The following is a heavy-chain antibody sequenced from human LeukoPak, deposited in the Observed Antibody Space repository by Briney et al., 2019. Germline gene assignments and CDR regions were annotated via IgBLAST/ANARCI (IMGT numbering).Heavy chain of an antibody. J-gene: IGHJ6*02. CDR1: GASISSHY. CDR3: VRDLWSLDV. Sequence: SETLSLTCTVSGASISSHYWSWIRQPPGKGLEWIGYIYYSGISNYNPSLKSRVTISVDTSKNQFSLKLTSVTAADTAAYNCVRDLWSLDVWGQGTTVTVSS. V-gene: IGHV4-59*11. CDR2: IYYSGIS. D-gene: IGHD2-21*01.